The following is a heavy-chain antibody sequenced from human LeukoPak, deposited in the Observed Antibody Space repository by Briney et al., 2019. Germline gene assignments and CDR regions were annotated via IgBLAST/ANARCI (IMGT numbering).Heavy chain of an antibody. CDR3: ARTHSMATITFDY. J-gene: IGHJ4*02. Sequence: GGSLRLSCAASGFTFSSYAMSWVRQAPGKGLEWVSAISGSGGSTYYADSVKGRFTISRDNSKNTLYLQMNSLRAEDTAVYYCARTHSMATITFDYWGQGTLVTVSS. CDR2: ISGSGGST. D-gene: IGHD5-24*01. CDR1: GFTFSSYA. V-gene: IGHV3-23*01.